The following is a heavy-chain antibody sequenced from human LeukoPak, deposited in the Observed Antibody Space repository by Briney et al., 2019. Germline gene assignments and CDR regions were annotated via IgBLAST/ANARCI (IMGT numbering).Heavy chain of an antibody. CDR3: ARQNSRDGYNFLDY. CDR1: GGSISSSSYY. Sequence: KASETLSLTCTVSGGSISSSSYYWGWIRQPPGKGLEWIGSIYYSGSTYYNPSLKSRVTISVDTSKNQFSLKLSSVTAADTAVYYCARQNSRDGYNFLDYWGQGTLVTVSS. V-gene: IGHV4-39*01. J-gene: IGHJ4*02. CDR2: IYYSGST. D-gene: IGHD5-24*01.